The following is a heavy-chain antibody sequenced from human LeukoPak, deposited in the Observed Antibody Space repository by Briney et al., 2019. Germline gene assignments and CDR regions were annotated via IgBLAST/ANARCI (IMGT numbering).Heavy chain of an antibody. J-gene: IGHJ4*02. V-gene: IGHV1-2*02. CDR3: ARDRSLYSSSSPSGY. CDR2: INPNSGGT. Sequence: ASVKVSCKASGYTFTGYYMHWVRQAPGQGIEWMGWINPNSGGTNYAQKFQGRVTMTRDTSISTAYMELSRLRSDDTAVYYCARDRSLYSSSSPSGYWGQGTLVTVSS. D-gene: IGHD6-6*01. CDR1: GYTFTGYY.